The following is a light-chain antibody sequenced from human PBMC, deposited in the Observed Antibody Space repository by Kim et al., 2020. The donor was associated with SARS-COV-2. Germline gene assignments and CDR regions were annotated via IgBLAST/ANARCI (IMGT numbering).Light chain of an antibody. CDR3: GTWDSSLSAGV. CDR1: SSNIGNNY. CDR2: DNN. V-gene: IGLV1-51*01. Sequence: KVTISRSGSSSNIGNNYVSWYQQLPGTAPRLLIYDNNKRPSGIPDRFSGSKSGTSATLGITGLQTGDEADYYCGTWDSSLSAGVFGGGTQLTVL. J-gene: IGLJ3*02.